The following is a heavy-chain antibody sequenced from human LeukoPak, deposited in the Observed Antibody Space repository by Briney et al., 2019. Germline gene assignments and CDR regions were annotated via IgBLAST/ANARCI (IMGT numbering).Heavy chain of an antibody. V-gene: IGHV1-2*02. D-gene: IGHD5-24*01. J-gene: IGHJ1*01. CDR2: INPNSGGT. CDR3: ASVPEVEMGYFQH. Sequence: HWASVKVSCKASGYTFTSYAMNWVRQAPGQGLEWMGWINPNSGGTNYAQKFQGRVTMTRDTSISTAYMELSRLRSDDTAVYYCASVPEVEMGYFQHWGQGTLVTVSS. CDR1: GYTFTSYA.